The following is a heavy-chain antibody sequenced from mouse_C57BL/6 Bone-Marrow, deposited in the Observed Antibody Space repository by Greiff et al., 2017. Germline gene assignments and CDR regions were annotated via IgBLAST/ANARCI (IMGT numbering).Heavy chain of an antibody. J-gene: IGHJ4*01. CDR1: GFSLTSYG. Sequence: QVQLQQSGPGLVQPSQSLSITCTVSGFSLTSYGVHWVRQPPGKGLEWLGVIWSGGSTDYNAAFISRLSISKDNSKSQVFFKMNSLQADDTAIYYCAKNPHDYDRLYYARDYWGQGTSVTVSS. CDR3: AKNPHDYDRLYYARDY. CDR2: IWSGGST. D-gene: IGHD2-4*01. V-gene: IGHV2-4*01.